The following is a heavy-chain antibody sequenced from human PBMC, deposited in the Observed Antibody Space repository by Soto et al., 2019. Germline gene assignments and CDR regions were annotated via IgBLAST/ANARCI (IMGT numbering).Heavy chain of an antibody. V-gene: IGHV1-46*01. Sequence: GASGKVSSKASGYTFFKYFIHWVRQAPGQGLEWIGIINPSRGSATYGPIFQGRVSLTTDMPTSTVYMELSSLRSEDTAIYYCARPLIGNTIDLWGQGTSVTVSS. CDR3: ARPLIGNTIDL. J-gene: IGHJ3*01. CDR2: INPSRGSA. CDR1: GYTFFKYF. D-gene: IGHD1-7*01.